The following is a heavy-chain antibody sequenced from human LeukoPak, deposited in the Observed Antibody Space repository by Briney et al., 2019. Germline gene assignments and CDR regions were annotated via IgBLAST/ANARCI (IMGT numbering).Heavy chain of an antibody. Sequence: GGSLRLSCAASEFIFSTYAMHWVRQAPGKGLEWVAGISYDESNKYYADSVKGRFTISRDNSKNTLYLQMNSLRADDTAVYYCARVSGVVGATPFDHWGQGTLVTVSS. J-gene: IGHJ4*02. CDR2: ISYDESNK. V-gene: IGHV3-30*04. D-gene: IGHD1-26*01. CDR3: ARVSGVVGATPFDH. CDR1: EFIFSTYA.